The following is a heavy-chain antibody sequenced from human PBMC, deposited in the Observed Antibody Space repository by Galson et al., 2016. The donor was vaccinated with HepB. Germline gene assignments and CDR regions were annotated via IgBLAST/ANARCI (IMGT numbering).Heavy chain of an antibody. V-gene: IGHV3-33*06. CDR2: IWYDGSKS. D-gene: IGHD5-12*01. CDR1: GFPFSSYG. CDR3: AKGDSIGGYHYFDL. J-gene: IGHJ4*02. Sequence: SLRLSCAASGFPFSSYGLSWVRQAPDKGLEWVAVIWYDGSKSYYVESVTGRFTISRDNSKNTLYLQMNSLTAEDTAVYYCAKGDSIGGYHYFDLWGQGILVSVSS.